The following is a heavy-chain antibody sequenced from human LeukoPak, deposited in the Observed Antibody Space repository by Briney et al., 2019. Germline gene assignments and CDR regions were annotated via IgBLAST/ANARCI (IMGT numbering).Heavy chain of an antibody. Sequence: GGSLRLSCEVSGFTFSNEWMNWVRQAPGKGLEWVGRIKSKTDGGTTDYAAPVKGRSTISRDDSKNTLYLQMNSLKTEDTAVYYCTTEALEYSSSWYFDYWGQGTLVTVSS. V-gene: IGHV3-15*01. CDR1: GFTFSNEW. CDR2: IKSKTDGGTT. J-gene: IGHJ4*02. CDR3: TTEALEYSSSWYFDY. D-gene: IGHD6-13*01.